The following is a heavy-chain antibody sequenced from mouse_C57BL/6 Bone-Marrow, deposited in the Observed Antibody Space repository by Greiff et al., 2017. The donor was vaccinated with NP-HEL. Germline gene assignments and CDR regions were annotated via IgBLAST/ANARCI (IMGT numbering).Heavy chain of an antibody. V-gene: IGHV1-83*01. CDR3: YDVFAY. CDR1: YTFTDYYM. CDR2: YPGSGNTY. D-gene: IGHD2-4*01. J-gene: IGHJ3*01. Sequence: VQLQQSGPELVKPGASVKMSCKASGYTFTDYYMHWVKQKPGKGLEWIGEIYPGSGNTYYNEKFKGKATLTADTSSSSAYTQLSSLTSENSAAISYEYDVFAYWGQGTLVTVSA.